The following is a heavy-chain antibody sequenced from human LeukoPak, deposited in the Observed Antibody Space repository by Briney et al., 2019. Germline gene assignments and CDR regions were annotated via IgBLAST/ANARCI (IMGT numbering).Heavy chain of an antibody. CDR1: GFTFSSYA. CDR3: AKGQVESSGWDY. J-gene: IGHJ4*02. V-gene: IGHV3-23*01. Sequence: GGSLRLSCAASGFTFSSYAMSWVRQAPGKELEWVSAISGSGGSTYYADSVKGRFTISRDNSKNTLYLQMNSLRAEDTAVYYCAKGQVESSGWDYWGQGTLVTVSS. CDR2: ISGSGGST. D-gene: IGHD3-22*01.